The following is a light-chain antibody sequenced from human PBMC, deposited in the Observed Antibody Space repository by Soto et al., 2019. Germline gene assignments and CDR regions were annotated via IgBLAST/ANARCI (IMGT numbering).Light chain of an antibody. V-gene: IGKV3-11*01. J-gene: IGKJ4*01. CDR2: DAS. CDR1: QSVGSY. Sequence: EIVLTQSPATLSLSPGERATLSCRASQSVGSYLAWYQHKPGHAPRLLIYDASHRATGIPARFSGSGSGTDFTLTIGSLEPEDFAVYYCQQRSNWPPTFGGGTKVDIK. CDR3: QQRSNWPPT.